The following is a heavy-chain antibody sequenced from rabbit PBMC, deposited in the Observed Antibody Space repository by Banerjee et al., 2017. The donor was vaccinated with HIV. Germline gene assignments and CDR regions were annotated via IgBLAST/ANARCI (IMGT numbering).Heavy chain of an antibody. CDR2: IDPVFGNT. CDR3: ARDLAAVTGWNFGL. D-gene: IGHD7-1*01. Sequence: QEQLKESGGGLVQPGGSLTLSCKASGFDFSSYYMSWVRQAPGKGLEWIGYIDPVFGNTYYASWVNGRFTISKTSSTTVTLQMTSLTAADTATYFCARDLAAVTGWNFGLWGQGTLVTVS. J-gene: IGHJ4*01. V-gene: IGHV1S45*01. CDR1: GFDFSSYYM.